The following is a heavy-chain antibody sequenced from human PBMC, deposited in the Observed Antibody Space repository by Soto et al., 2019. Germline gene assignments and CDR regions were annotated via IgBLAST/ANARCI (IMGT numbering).Heavy chain of an antibody. CDR2: IYYSGST. J-gene: IGHJ6*02. CDR3: MAMDGYYYYYGMDV. CDR1: GGSISSYY. V-gene: IGHV4-59*08. D-gene: IGHD5-18*01. Sequence: SETLSLTCTVSGGSISSYYWSWIRQPPGKGLEWIGYIYYSGSTNYNPSLKSRVTISVDTSKNQFSLKLSSVTAADTAVYKCMAMDGYYYYYGMDVWGQGTTVTVSS.